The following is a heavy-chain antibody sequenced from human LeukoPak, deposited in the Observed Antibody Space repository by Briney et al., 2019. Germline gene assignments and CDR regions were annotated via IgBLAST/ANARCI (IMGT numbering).Heavy chain of an antibody. J-gene: IGHJ4*02. V-gene: IGHV4-38-2*01. CDR2: IYHSGST. D-gene: IGHD4-17*01. CDR1: GYSISSGYY. CDR3: ARAAEPTVIGY. Sequence: PSETLSLTCAVSGYSISSGYYWGWIRQPPGKGLEWIGSIYHSGSTNYNPSLKSRVTISVDTSKNQFSLNLNSVTAADTAVYYCARAAEPTVIGYWGQGTLVTVSS.